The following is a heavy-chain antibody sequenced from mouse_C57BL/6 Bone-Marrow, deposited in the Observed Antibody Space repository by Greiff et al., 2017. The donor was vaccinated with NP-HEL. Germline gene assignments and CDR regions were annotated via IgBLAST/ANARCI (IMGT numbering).Heavy chain of an antibody. V-gene: IGHV1-54*01. Sequence: QVQLKQSGAELVRPGTSVKVSCKASGYAFTNYLIEWVKQRPGQGLEWIGVINPGSGGTNYNEKFKGKATLTADKSSSTAYMQLSSLTSEDSAVYFCARGIYYDYAWFAYWGQGTLVTVSA. D-gene: IGHD2-4*01. CDR2: INPGSGGT. J-gene: IGHJ3*01. CDR1: GYAFTNYL. CDR3: ARGIYYDYAWFAY.